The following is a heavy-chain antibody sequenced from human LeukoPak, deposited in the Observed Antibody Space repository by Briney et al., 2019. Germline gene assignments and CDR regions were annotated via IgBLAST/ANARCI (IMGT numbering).Heavy chain of an antibody. D-gene: IGHD2-15*01. CDR1: GGSFSGYY. J-gene: IGHJ4*02. V-gene: IGHV4-34*01. CDR3: ASGSRWPDFDY. CDR2: INHSGST. Sequence: PSETLSLTCAVYGGSFSGYYWSWIRQPPGKGLEWIGEINHSGSTNYNPSLKSRVTMSVDASKNQFSLKLSSVTAADTAVYYCASGSRWPDFDYWGQGTLVTVSS.